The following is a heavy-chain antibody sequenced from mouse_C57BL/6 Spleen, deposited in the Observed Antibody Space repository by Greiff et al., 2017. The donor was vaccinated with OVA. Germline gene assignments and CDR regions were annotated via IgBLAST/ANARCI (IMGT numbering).Heavy chain of an antibody. Sequence: VQLQQSGPELVKPGASVKISCKASGYTFTDYYMNWVKQSHGKGLEWIGDINPNNGGTSYNQKIKGKATLTVDKSSSTAYMELRSLTSEDSAVYYYASKGYDYLDYWGQGTTLTVSS. V-gene: IGHV1-26*01. CDR2: INPNNGGT. J-gene: IGHJ2*01. CDR1: GYTFTDYY. CDR3: ASKGYDYLDY.